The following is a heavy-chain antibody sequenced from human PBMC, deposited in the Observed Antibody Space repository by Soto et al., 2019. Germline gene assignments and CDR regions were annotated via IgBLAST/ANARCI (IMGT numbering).Heavy chain of an antibody. CDR2: ISASGGST. J-gene: IGHJ4*02. V-gene: IGHV3-23*01. CDR1: GFTFSSYA. D-gene: IGHD2-15*01. CDR3: AKKDCTGGSCYRPFDS. Sequence: GGSLRLSCAASGFTFSSYAMSWVRQAPGKGLEWVSSISASGGSTYYTDSVKGRFTISRDNSKNTLYPQMNSLRAEDTAVYYCAKKDCTGGSCYRPFDSWGQGTLVTVSS.